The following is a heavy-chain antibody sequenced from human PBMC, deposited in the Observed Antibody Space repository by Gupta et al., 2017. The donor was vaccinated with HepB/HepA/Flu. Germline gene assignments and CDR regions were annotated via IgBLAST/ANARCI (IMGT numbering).Heavy chain of an antibody. Sequence: QVQLVESGGGLVQPGRALRLTCAASGFTFSSYGMPWVRQAPGKGLEWVAVISYDGSNKYYAGYVKGRFTISRDNSKNTRYLQMNSLRAEDTAVYYCAKAPRRAARYNWFDPWGQGTLVTVSS. CDR3: AKAPRRAARYNWFDP. D-gene: IGHD6-6*01. CDR1: GFTFSSYG. J-gene: IGHJ5*02. V-gene: IGHV3-30*18. CDR2: ISYDGSNK.